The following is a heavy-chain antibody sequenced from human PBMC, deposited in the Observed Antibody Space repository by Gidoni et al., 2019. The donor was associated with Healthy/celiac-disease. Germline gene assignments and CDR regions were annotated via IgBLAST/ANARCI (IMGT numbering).Heavy chain of an antibody. Sequence: WVSVISGSGGPTYYADSVKGRFPISRDNSTNTLFLQRNRLRAEDPAVYYCAKDLMGSPDTAMAAFDYWGQGTLVTVSS. CDR3: AKDLMGSPDTAMAAFDY. CDR2: ISGSGGPT. V-gene: IGHV3-23*01. D-gene: IGHD5-18*01. J-gene: IGHJ4*02.